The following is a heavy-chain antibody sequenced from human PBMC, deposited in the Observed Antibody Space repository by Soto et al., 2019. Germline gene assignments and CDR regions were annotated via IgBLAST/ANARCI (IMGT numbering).Heavy chain of an antibody. J-gene: IGHJ5*02. Sequence: SETLSLTCFVSGGFIRGSSYFLGWIRQPPGKGLEWIGSISYSGSTHYSPSLRSRVTTSVDTSKNQFSLKLSSVTAADKAVYYCATGWGFCGGGSGKSAFAHWGQGTRVTVYS. D-gene: IGHD2-21*01. CDR2: ISYSGST. CDR3: ATGWGFCGGGSGKSAFAH. CDR1: GGFIRGSSYF. V-gene: IGHV4-39*01.